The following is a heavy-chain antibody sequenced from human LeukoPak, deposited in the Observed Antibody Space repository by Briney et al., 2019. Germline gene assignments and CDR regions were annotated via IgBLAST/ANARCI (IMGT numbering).Heavy chain of an antibody. CDR2: ISYDGSNK. D-gene: IGHD2-8*01. V-gene: IGHV3-30-3*01. CDR1: GFIFNSYA. Sequence: SGGSLRLSCAVSGFIFNSYAMHWVRQGPGKGLEWVAVISYDGSNKYFADSVKGRFTISRDNSKDTLYLQMNSLRAEDTAMYCCARGDSLMVSAIEFDFWGQGTLVTVSS. J-gene: IGHJ4*02. CDR3: ARGDSLMVSAIEFDF.